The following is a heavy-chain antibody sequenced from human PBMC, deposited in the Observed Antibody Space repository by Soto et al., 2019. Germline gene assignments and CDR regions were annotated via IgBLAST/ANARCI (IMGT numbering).Heavy chain of an antibody. V-gene: IGHV1-18*01. D-gene: IGHD2-21*01. J-gene: IGHJ6*02. CDR3: ARDNRTELWVEGLNAMDV. CDR1: GYTFTTYG. Sequence: QVQLVQSGPEVMKPGASVKVSCKASGYTFTTYGISWVRLAPGQGREWLGWISGYNGQTNYAPRFRDRVTLTTDTSTSKTNMALRSLRSEDTAIYFCARDNRTELWVEGLNAMDVWGQGTTVTVSS. CDR2: ISGYNGQT.